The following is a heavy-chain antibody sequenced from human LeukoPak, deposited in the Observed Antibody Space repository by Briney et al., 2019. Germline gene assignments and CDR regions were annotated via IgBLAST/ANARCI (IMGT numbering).Heavy chain of an antibody. Sequence: SETLSLTCTVSGGSISTYYWGWIRQPPGRGLEWIGSIYYSGSTYYNPSLKSRVTISVDTSKNQFSLKLSSVTAADTAVYYCARDEETGYCSGGSCIYYYYMDVWGKGTTVTVSS. CDR2: IYYSGST. CDR1: GGSISTYY. D-gene: IGHD2-15*01. V-gene: IGHV4-39*07. J-gene: IGHJ6*03. CDR3: ARDEETGYCSGGSCIYYYYMDV.